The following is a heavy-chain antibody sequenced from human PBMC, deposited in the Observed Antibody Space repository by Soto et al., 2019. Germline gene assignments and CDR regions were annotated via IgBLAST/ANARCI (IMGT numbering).Heavy chain of an antibody. D-gene: IGHD3-10*01. CDR2: IWYDGSNK. CDR3: ATSINMGRGVIPDY. V-gene: IGHV3-33*01. CDR1: GFTFSSYG. J-gene: IGHJ4*02. Sequence: QVQLVESGGGVVQPGRSLRLSCAASGFTFSSYGMHWVRQAPGKGLEWVAVIWYDGSNKYYADSVKGRFTISRDNSKNTLYLQMNSLRAEDTAVYYCATSINMGRGVIPDYWGQGTLVTVSS.